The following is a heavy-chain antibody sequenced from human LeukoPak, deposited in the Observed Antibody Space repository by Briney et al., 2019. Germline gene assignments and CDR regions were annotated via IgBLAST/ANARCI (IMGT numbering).Heavy chain of an antibody. V-gene: IGHV4-31*03. J-gene: IGHJ3*02. CDR3: ATTYCSSLSCLDAFNI. D-gene: IGHD2-2*01. CDR1: GISISDGRYY. Sequence: SETLSLTCNVSGISISDGRYYWAWIRQRPGRGLEWIGYKYYSGSAKYNPSLKSRLTISIDTPENQFSLHLSSVTAADTAIYYCATTYCSSLSCLDAFNIWGQGSMVTVSS. CDR2: KYYSGSA.